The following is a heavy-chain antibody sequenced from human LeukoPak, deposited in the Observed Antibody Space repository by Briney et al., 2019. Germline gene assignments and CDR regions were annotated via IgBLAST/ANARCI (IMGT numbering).Heavy chain of an antibody. CDR2: ISGSGANT. CDR3: AKSPLVGATFYFDH. D-gene: IGHD1-26*01. J-gene: IGHJ4*02. Sequence: GGSLRLSCVASGFTFSSHALTWIRQAPGKGLEWVSSISGSGANTYYTDSVKGRFTIRDNSNNTLYLQMNSLRAEDMAVYYCAKSPLVGATFYFDHWGRGTLVTVSS. CDR1: GFTFSSHA. V-gene: IGHV3-23*01.